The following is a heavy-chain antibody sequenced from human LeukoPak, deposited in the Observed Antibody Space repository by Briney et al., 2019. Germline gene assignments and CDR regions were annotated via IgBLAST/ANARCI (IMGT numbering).Heavy chain of an antibody. CDR1: RFTFSTYS. CDR2: ISSRSTYI. Sequence: PGGSLRLSCAASRFTFSTYSMNWVRQAPGKGLEWVSSISSRSTYIYYADSVKGRFTISRDNAKNSIYLQMNGLTAEDTAVYYCARTYGSGSLDYGGQGTLVTVSS. CDR3: ARTYGSGSLDY. D-gene: IGHD2-15*01. J-gene: IGHJ4*02. V-gene: IGHV3-21*01.